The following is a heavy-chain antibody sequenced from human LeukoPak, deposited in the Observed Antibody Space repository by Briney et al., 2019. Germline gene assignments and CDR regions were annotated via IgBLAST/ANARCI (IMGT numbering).Heavy chain of an antibody. CDR2: IRSKAYGGTT. V-gene: IGHV3-49*04. CDR3: TRRYNYDSSGYYYVRDAFDI. J-gene: IGHJ3*02. D-gene: IGHD3-22*01. Sequence: GGSLRLSCTASGFTFCDYVMSWVRQAPGKGLECVGFIRSKAYGGTTKNAASVKGRFTISRDDSRSIAYLQMNSLKTEDTAVYYCTRRYNYDSSGYYYVRDAFDIWGQGTMVTVSS. CDR1: GFTFCDYV.